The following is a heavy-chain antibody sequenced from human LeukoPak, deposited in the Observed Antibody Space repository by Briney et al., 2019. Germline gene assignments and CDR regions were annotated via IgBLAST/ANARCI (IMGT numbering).Heavy chain of an antibody. Sequence: SETLSLTCAASGGSISSSCWSWIRQPPGKGLEWIGYIHYSGSTNYNPSLKSRATISVDTFKAHFSLKLSSATATDTAAYYCLRHHPGWCGIWGRGTLVTVSS. CDR2: IHYSGST. D-gene: IGHD2-21*01. V-gene: IGHV4-59*08. J-gene: IGHJ4*02. CDR1: GGSISSSC. CDR3: LRHHPGWCGI.